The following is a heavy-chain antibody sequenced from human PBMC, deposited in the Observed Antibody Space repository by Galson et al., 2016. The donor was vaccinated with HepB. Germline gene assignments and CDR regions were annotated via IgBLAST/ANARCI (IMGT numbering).Heavy chain of an antibody. D-gene: IGHD2-15*01. Sequence: ETLSLTCAVYGGSFSGYYWGWIRQPPGKGLEWIGSIYYSGSTYYNPSLKSRVTMSVDTSKNQFSLKLNSVTAADTAVYYCARQIVVVVAATRGVDWFDPWGQGTLVTVSS. CDR1: GGSFSGYY. V-gene: IGHV4-39*01. CDR2: IYYSGST. CDR3: ARQIVVVVAATRGVDWFDP. J-gene: IGHJ5*02.